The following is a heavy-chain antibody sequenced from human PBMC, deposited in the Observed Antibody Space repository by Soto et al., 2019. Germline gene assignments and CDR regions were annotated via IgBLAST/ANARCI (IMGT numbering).Heavy chain of an antibody. J-gene: IGHJ5*02. V-gene: IGHV1-18*01. CDR2: ISLYSDDT. Sequence: ASVKVSCKTSGYTFSNYGITWVRQAPGQPLEWLGWISLYSDDTNYAQKFQGRVSMTTDTSTTTAYMELRSLRSDDTAVYYCARVVPGAEAWFGPSSQGTLVTVSS. D-gene: IGHD2-2*01. CDR3: ARVVPGAEAWFGP. CDR1: GYTFSNYG.